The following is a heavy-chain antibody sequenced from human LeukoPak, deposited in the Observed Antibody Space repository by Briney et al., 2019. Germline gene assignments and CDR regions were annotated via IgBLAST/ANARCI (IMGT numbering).Heavy chain of an antibody. V-gene: IGHV3-64*02. Sequence: GGSLRLSCAASGFTFSNYAMHWVRQAPGKGLEYVSAVSSNGGSTYYAGSVKGRFTISRDNSKNTLYLQMGSLRAEDMAVYYCARRGSYWHFDYWGQGTLVTVSS. J-gene: IGHJ4*02. CDR3: ARRGSYWHFDY. CDR1: GFTFSNYA. D-gene: IGHD1-26*01. CDR2: VSSNGGST.